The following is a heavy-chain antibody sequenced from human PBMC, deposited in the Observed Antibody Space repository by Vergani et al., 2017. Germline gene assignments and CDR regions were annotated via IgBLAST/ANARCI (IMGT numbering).Heavy chain of an antibody. CDR1: GYTFTSYA. D-gene: IGHD6-19*01. V-gene: IGHV1-3*04. CDR3: ARDVLGSSGWYGIVWGFDY. Sequence: QVQLVQSGAEVKKPGASVKVSCKASGYTFTSYAMHWVRQAPGQRLEWMGWINTGNGNTKYSQKFQGRVTITRDTSASTAYMELSSLRSEDTAVYYCARDVLGSSGWYGIVWGFDYGGQGTLVTVSS. J-gene: IGHJ4*02. CDR2: INTGNGNT.